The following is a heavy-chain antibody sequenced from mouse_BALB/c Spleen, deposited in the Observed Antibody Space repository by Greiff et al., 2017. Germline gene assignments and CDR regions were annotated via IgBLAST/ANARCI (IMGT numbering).Heavy chain of an antibody. D-gene: IGHD2-14*01. V-gene: IGHV5-6-5*01. CDR3: ASCRYPDYFDY. Sequence: EVMLLESGAGLVKPGGSLKISCAASGFSFSSYAMSWVRQTPEKRLEWVASISSGGSTYYPDSVKGRFTISRDNARTILYLQMSSLRSEDTAMYYCASCRYPDYFDYWGEGTTLTVSS. CDR2: ISSGGST. CDR1: GFSFSSYA. J-gene: IGHJ2*01.